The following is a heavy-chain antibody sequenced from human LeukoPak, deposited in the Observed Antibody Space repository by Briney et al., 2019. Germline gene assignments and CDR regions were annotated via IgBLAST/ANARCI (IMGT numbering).Heavy chain of an antibody. J-gene: IGHJ4*02. V-gene: IGHV3-74*01. CDR2: MNSDGSAS. CDR1: GFSFSNYW. CDR3: AKGPNYFDS. Sequence: QPGGSLRLSCAASGFSFSNYWMHCVRQAPGKGLVWVTRMNSDGSASYYADSVQGRFTVSRDNARNKLYLQMNSLRAEDTAMYFCAKGPNYFDSWGQGTLVTVSS.